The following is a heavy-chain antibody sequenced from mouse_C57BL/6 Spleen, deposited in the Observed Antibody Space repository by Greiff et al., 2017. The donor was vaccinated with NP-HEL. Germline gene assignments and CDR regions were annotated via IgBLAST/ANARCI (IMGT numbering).Heavy chain of an antibody. CDR2: ISDGGSYT. J-gene: IGHJ1*03. V-gene: IGHV5-4*01. Sequence: EVQVVESGGGLVKPGGSLKLSCAASGFTFSSYAMSWVRQTPEKRLEWVATISDGGSYTYYPDNVKGRFTISRDNAKNNLYLQMSHLKSEDTAMYYCARDWVTTVVGDYWYFDVWGTGTTVTVSS. CDR3: ARDWVTTVVGDYWYFDV. D-gene: IGHD1-1*01. CDR1: GFTFSSYA.